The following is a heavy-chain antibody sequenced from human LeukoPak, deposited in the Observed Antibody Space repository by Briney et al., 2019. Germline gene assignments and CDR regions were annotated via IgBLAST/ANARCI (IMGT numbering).Heavy chain of an antibody. J-gene: IGHJ4*02. CDR3: ARCRSGWSYFDW. D-gene: IGHD6-13*01. CDR1: GGSISSHY. V-gene: IGHV4-4*07. CDR2: ISASESP. Sequence: SETLSLTCTVSGGSISSHYWGWIRQPAGKGLEWIGRISASESPNYNPSIRGRVTMSVDTSKNQFSLNLSSLTAADTAVYYCARCRSGWSYFDWWGQGVLVTVSS.